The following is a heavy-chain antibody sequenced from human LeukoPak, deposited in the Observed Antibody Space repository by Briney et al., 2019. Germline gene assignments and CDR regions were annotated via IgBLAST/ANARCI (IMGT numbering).Heavy chain of an antibody. Sequence: SETLSLTCTVSGGSISSYYWSWIRQPAGKGLEWIGRTYTSGSPNYNPSLKNRVTMSVDTSKNQFSLKLSSVTAADTAVYYCAREVLLWFGESNYYYYGMDVWGQGTTVTVSS. CDR3: AREVLLWFGESNYYYYGMDV. J-gene: IGHJ6*02. CDR1: GGSISSYY. V-gene: IGHV4-4*07. D-gene: IGHD3-10*01. CDR2: TYTSGSP.